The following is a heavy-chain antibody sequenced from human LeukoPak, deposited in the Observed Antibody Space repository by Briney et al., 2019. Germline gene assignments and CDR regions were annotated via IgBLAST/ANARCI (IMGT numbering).Heavy chain of an antibody. Sequence: GGSLRLSCAASGFTFSSYAMHWVRQAPGKGLEWVAVISYDGSNKYYADSVKGRFTISRDNPKNTLYLQMNSLRAEDTAVYYCARDLLTTGYYDYWGQGTLVTVSS. CDR3: ARDLLTTGYYDY. V-gene: IGHV3-30*04. CDR2: ISYDGSNK. CDR1: GFTFSSYA. J-gene: IGHJ4*02. D-gene: IGHD4-11*01.